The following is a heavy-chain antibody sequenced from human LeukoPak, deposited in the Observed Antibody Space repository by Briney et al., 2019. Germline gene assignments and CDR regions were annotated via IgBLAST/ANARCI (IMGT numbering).Heavy chain of an antibody. CDR3: ARGPPRYDILTGYNTTMRWYYYMDV. V-gene: IGHV1-69*13. Sequence: SVKVSCKASGGTFSSYAISWVRQAPGQGLEWMGGIIPIFGTANYAQKFQGRVTITADESTSTAYMELSSLRSEDTAVYYCARGPPRYDILTGYNTTMRWYYYMDVWGKGTTVTISS. CDR1: GGTFSSYA. D-gene: IGHD3-9*01. J-gene: IGHJ6*03. CDR2: IIPIFGTA.